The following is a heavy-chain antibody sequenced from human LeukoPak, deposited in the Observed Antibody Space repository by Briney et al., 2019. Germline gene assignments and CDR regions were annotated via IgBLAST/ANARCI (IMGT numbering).Heavy chain of an antibody. Sequence: VATVKVSCKASGYTFTSYGISWVRQAPGQGLEWMGWISAYNGNTNYAQKLQGRVTMTTDTSTSTAYMELSSLRSEDTAVYYCAREWPRQDEFFNRRPFDYWGQGTLVTVPS. CDR1: GYTFTSYG. V-gene: IGHV1-18*01. J-gene: IGHJ4*02. D-gene: IGHD3-10*01. CDR2: ISAYNGNT. CDR3: AREWPRQDEFFNRRPFDY.